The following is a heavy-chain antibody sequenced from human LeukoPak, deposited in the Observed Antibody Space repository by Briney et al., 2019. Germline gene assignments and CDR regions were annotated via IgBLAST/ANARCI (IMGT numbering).Heavy chain of an antibody. V-gene: IGHV1-2*04. CDR2: INPNSGGT. D-gene: IGHD1-26*01. CDR3: ARRFIVGATDDAFDI. Sequence: ASVKVSCKASGYTFTGYYMHWVRQAPGQGLEWMGWINPNSGGTNYAQKFQGWVTMTRDTSISTAYMELSRLRSDDTAVYYCARRFIVGATDDAFDIWGQGTMVTVSS. CDR1: GYTFTGYY. J-gene: IGHJ3*02.